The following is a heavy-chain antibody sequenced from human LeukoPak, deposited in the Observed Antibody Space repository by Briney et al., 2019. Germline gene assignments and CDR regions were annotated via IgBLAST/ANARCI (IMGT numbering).Heavy chain of an antibody. CDR1: GFTFSRHG. CDR2: VWYDGSNK. CDR3: ARDLVAAHDSGMDV. V-gene: IGHV3-33*01. J-gene: IGHJ6*02. Sequence: PGGSLRLSCAASGFTFSRHGMHWVRQAPGKGLEWVAVVWYDGSNKYYVDSVKGRFTISRDNSKNTLYLQMNSLRAEDTAVYYCARDLVAAHDSGMDVWGQGTTVTVSS. D-gene: IGHD6-13*01.